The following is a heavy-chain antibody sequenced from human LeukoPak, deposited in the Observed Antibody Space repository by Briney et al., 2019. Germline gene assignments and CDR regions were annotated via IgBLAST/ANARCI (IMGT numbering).Heavy chain of an antibody. CDR3: VKDGDDSGSYLVY. CDR1: RFTFSSYG. CDR2: ISYDGNNK. D-gene: IGHD1-26*01. V-gene: IGHV3-30*02. Sequence: GGSLRLSCAASRFTFSSYGMHWVRQAPGKGLEWVAFISYDGNNKYYADSVKGRFTISRDNSKNTLYLQMSSLRAGDTAVYYCVKDGDDSGSYLVYWGQGTLVTVSS. J-gene: IGHJ4*02.